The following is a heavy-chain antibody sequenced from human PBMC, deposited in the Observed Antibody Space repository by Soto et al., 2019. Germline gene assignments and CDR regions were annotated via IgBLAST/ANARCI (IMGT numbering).Heavy chain of an antibody. J-gene: IGHJ6*03. CDR1: GFTFSSYS. V-gene: IGHV3-21*01. Sequence: PGGSLRLSCAAPGFTFSSYSMNWVRQAPGKGLEWVSSISSSSSYIYYADSVKGRFTISRDNAKNSLYLQMNSLRAEDTAVYYCACFLFYSNSASTYYYMDVWGDGTTVTXS. CDR2: ISSSSSYI. D-gene: IGHD4-4*01. CDR3: ACFLFYSNSASTYYYMDV.